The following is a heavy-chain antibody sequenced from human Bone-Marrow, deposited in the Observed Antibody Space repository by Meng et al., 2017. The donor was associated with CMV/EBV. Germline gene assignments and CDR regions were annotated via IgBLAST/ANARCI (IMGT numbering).Heavy chain of an antibody. CDR2: VHHSGNT. CDR1: GGSITSSYY. CDR3: ARSIVAPTGYFEN. J-gene: IGHJ4*02. V-gene: IGHV4-39*07. D-gene: IGHD1-26*01. Sequence: SETLSLTCTVSGGSITSSYYWAWIRQPPGKRLEWIGSVHHSGNTYFRPSLKSRATISVDTSNNQFFLRLSSVTATDTAMYYCARSIVAPTGYFENWGQGTLVTVSS.